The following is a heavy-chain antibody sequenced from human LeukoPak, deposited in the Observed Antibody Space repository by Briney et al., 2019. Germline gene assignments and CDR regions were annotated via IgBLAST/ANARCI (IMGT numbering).Heavy chain of an antibody. CDR1: GYTFTSYD. D-gene: IGHD3-9*01. CDR3: ARLRYPFYGMDV. J-gene: IGHJ6*02. CDR2: MSPNSGNT. Sequence: ASVKVSCKASGYTFTSYDINWVRQATGQGLEWMGWMSPNSGNTGYAQKFQGRVTMTRNTSISTAYMELSSLRSEDTAVYYCARLRYPFYGMDVWGQGTTVTVSS. V-gene: IGHV1-8*01.